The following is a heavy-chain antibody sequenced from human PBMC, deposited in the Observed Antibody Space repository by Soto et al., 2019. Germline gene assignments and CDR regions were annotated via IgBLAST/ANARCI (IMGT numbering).Heavy chain of an antibody. CDR2: VNAAANDI. CDR1: GFTFSIFS. CDR3: VRDRLWEQWLGPHDCFES. J-gene: IGHJ3*02. V-gene: IGHV3-48*02. Sequence: EVQLVESGGGLVQPGGSLRLSCAASGFTFSIFSMSWVRQAPGKGLEWISYVNAAANDIYYTDSVRGRFTISRDNAKNTLYLQMNSLRDDDTAVYYCVRDRLWEQWLGPHDCFESWGQGTMVTVS. D-gene: IGHD6-19*01.